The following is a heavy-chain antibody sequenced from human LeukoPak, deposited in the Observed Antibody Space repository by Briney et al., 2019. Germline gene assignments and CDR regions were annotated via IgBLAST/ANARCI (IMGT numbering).Heavy chain of an antibody. CDR1: GFTFSNNG. V-gene: IGHV3-23*01. CDR3: AKTQGFFDH. CDR2: ISGSGDTT. J-gene: IGHJ4*02. Sequence: GGSLRLSCAASGFTFSNNGMTWVRQAPGKGMEWVTGISGSGDTTYNAASVKGRFTVSRDNSKNILYLQMNSLRAEDTAIYYCAKTQGFFDHWGQGSLVTVSS.